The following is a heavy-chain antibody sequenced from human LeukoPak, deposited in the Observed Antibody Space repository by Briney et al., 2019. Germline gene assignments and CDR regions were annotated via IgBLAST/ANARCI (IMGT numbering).Heavy chain of an antibody. V-gene: IGHV3-33*01. D-gene: IGHD3-22*01. CDR2: IWYDGSNK. Sequence: GGSLRLSCAASGFTFSSYGMHWVRQAPGKGLEWVAVIWYDGSNKYYADSVKGRFTISRDNSKNTLYLQMNNLRAEDTALYYCATSYDSSGCDWGQGTLVTVSS. CDR1: GFTFSSYG. CDR3: ATSYDSSGCD. J-gene: IGHJ4*02.